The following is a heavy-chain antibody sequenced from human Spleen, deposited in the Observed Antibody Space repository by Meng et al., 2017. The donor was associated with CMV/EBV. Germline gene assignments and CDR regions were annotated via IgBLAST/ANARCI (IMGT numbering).Heavy chain of an antibody. D-gene: IGHD2-15*01. CDR3: AGGCGWPFFDY. Sequence: ASVKVSCKASGYTFTSHGVNWVRQAPGQGLEWMAWISAYNGHTNYAHKFQGRVTVTADTSTSTAYMELRSLRTDDTAVYYCAGGCGWPFFDYWGQGTLVTVSS. CDR2: ISAYNGHT. CDR1: GYTFTSHG. J-gene: IGHJ4*02. V-gene: IGHV1-18*01.